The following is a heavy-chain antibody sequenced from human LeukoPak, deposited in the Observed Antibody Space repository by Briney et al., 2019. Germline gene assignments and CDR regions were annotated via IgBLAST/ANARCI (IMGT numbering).Heavy chain of an antibody. CDR3: AKESESYDSSGSTFDY. CDR2: IRSKAYGGTT. CDR1: GFTFGDYA. J-gene: IGHJ4*02. D-gene: IGHD3-22*01. Sequence: GGSLRLSCTASGFTFGDYAMSWFRQAPGKGLEWVGFIRSKAYGGTTEYAASVKGRFTISRDDSKSIAYLQMNSLRAEDTAVYYCAKESESYDSSGSTFDYWGQGTLVTVSS. V-gene: IGHV3-49*03.